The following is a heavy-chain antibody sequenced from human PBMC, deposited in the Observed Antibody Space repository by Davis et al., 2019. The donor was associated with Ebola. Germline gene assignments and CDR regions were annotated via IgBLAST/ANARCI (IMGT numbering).Heavy chain of an antibody. Sequence: ASVKVSCKASGYTFTRHSMNWVRQAPGQGLKWMGWISAYLGNTNYAQKLQGRVTLTTDTSTSTAYMELRSLRSVDTAVYYCASSYDFWSGHDDYGMDVWDQGTTVTVSS. CDR3: ASSYDFWSGHDDYGMDV. CDR1: GYTFTRHS. J-gene: IGHJ6*02. D-gene: IGHD3-3*01. CDR2: ISAYLGNT. V-gene: IGHV1-18*01.